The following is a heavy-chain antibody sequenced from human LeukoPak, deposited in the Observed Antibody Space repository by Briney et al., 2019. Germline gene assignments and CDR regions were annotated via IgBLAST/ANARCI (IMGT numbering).Heavy chain of an antibody. CDR2: INHSGST. Sequence: SETLSLTCAVYGGSFSGYYWSWIRQPPGKELEWIGEINHSGSTNYNPSLKSRVTISVDTPKNQFSLKLSSVTAADTAVYYCARLGYGSGSYPTFQFYYYYYMDVWGKGTTVTISS. V-gene: IGHV4-34*01. CDR1: GGSFSGYY. D-gene: IGHD3-10*01. CDR3: ARLGYGSGSYPTFQFYYYYYMDV. J-gene: IGHJ6*03.